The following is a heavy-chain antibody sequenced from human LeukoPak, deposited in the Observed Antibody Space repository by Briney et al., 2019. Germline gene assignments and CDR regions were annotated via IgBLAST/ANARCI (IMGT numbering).Heavy chain of an antibody. CDR3: ARLNYYASGKPFDY. J-gene: IGHJ4*02. D-gene: IGHD3-10*01. CDR1: GGXISSSNW. V-gene: IGHV4-4*02. CDR2: IYHSGST. Sequence: SGTLSLTCAVSGGXISSSNWWSWVXQPPGXGLEWIGEIYHSGSTSYNPSLQSRVTISLDKSKNQFSLKLSSVTAADTAVYYCARLNYYASGKPFDYWGQGTLVTVSS.